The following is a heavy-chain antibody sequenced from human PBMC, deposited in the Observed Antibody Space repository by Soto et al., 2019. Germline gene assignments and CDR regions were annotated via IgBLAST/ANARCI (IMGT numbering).Heavy chain of an antibody. D-gene: IGHD1-26*01. CDR1: GFTFSSYA. CDR2: ISYGGTEK. J-gene: IGHJ4*02. Sequence: PGGSLRLSCAASGFTFSSYAMFWVRQAPGNGLEWVAFISYGGTEKYYADSVKGRFTSSRDNSRNTLYLQMNSLRAEDTAVYYCAKGSYSGTYSDFDYWGQGTLVTVSS. CDR3: AKGSYSGTYSDFDY. V-gene: IGHV3-30*18.